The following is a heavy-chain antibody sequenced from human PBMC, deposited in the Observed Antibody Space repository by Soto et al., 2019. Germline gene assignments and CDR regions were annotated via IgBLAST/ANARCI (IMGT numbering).Heavy chain of an antibody. D-gene: IGHD5-12*01. Sequence: QVQLVQSGAEVKKPGSSVKVSCKASGGTFSSYTISWVRQAPGQGLAGMGRIIPILGIANYAQKFQGRVKITRDQSKSTAYMGLSRLRSEDRAVYYCAREAIVATIQYFGYRGQGTLVNVFS. CDR3: AREAIVATIQYFGY. J-gene: IGHJ4*02. CDR2: IIPILGIA. V-gene: IGHV1-69*08. CDR1: GGTFSSYT.